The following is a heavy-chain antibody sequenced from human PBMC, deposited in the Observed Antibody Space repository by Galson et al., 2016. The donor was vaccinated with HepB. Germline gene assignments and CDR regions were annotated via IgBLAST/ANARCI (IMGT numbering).Heavy chain of an antibody. CDR1: GDSVSSNVAA. Sequence: CAISGDSVSSNVAAWHWIRQSPSRGLEWLGRTYYRSKWYNDYAVSVKSRVTINPDTSKNQFSLHLNSVTPEDTAVYYCATSTVRGFDHWGQGALVSVSS. J-gene: IGHJ4*02. CDR3: ATSTVRGFDH. V-gene: IGHV6-1*01. D-gene: IGHD3-10*01. CDR2: TYYRSKWYN.